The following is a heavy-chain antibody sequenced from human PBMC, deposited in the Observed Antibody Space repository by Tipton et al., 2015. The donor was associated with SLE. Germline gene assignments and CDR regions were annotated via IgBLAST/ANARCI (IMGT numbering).Heavy chain of an antibody. Sequence: SLRLSCAASRFTFSSYWMAWVRQAPGKGLEWVANIKEDGSEKYSVDSVKGRFTISRDNAKNSLYLQMNSLRAEDTAVYYCARDCGGSDAFDIWGQGTMVTVSS. CDR3: ARDCGGSDAFDI. D-gene: IGHD2-21*01. V-gene: IGHV3-7*01. J-gene: IGHJ3*02. CDR1: RFTFSSYW. CDR2: IKEDGSEK.